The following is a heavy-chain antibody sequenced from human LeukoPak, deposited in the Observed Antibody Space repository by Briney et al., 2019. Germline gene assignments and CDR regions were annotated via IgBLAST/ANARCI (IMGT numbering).Heavy chain of an antibody. CDR1: GGSVSSGSYY. CDR3: AYHGSGSYNWFDP. CDR2: IYYSGST. J-gene: IGHJ5*02. V-gene: IGHV4-61*01. Sequence: PSETLSLTCTVSGGSVSSGSYYWSWIRQPPGKGPEWIGYIYYSGSTNYNPSLKSRVTISVDTSKNQFSLKLSSVTAADTAVYYCAYHGSGSYNWFDPWGQGTLVTVSS. D-gene: IGHD3-10*01.